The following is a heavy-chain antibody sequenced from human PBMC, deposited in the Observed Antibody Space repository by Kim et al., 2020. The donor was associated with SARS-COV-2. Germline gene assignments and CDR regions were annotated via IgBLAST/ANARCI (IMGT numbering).Heavy chain of an antibody. J-gene: IGHJ5*02. Sequence: SETLSLTCAVYGGSFRDYYWSWIRQPPGKGLEWIGEINHSGRTKYNPSLKSRVTASVDTSKNQFSLKLHSVTAPDTAVYYCARLFGDDANNYRFDPWGQRTLVIVSS. CDR3: ARLFGDDANNYRFDP. D-gene: IGHD4-4*01. V-gene: IGHV4-34*01. CDR2: INHSGRT. CDR1: GGSFRDYY.